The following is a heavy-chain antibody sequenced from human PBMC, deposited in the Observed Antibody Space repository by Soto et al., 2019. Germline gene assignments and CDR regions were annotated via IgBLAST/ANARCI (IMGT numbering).Heavy chain of an antibody. V-gene: IGHV3-23*01. CDR1: GFTFSDHA. D-gene: IGHD1-26*01. Sequence: EMQLLESGGDLVQPGGSLRLSCATSGFTFSDHAMHWVRQAPGEGLEWVSGIRGDLVTTPYADSVKGRFTISRDNSKNPLYLQMNSLRGEDTAINYFVKEGKMGVEGFDFWGQGTVVTVSS. J-gene: IGHJ4*02. CDR2: IRGDLVTT. CDR3: VKEGKMGVEGFDF.